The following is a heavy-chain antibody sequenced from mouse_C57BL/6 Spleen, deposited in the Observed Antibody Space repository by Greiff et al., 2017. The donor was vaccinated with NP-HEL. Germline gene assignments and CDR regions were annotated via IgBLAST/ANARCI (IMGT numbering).Heavy chain of an antibody. V-gene: IGHV5-16*01. J-gene: IGHJ1*03. CDR1: GFTFSDYY. CDR3: ARYYYGSSPSYWYFDV. CDR2: INYDGSST. Sequence: EVKLVESEGGLVQPGSSMKLSCTASGFTFSDYYMAWVRQVPEKGLEWVANINYDGSSTYYLDSLKSRFIISRDNAKNILYLQMSSLKSEDTATYYCARYYYGSSPSYWYFDVWGTGTTVTVSS. D-gene: IGHD1-1*01.